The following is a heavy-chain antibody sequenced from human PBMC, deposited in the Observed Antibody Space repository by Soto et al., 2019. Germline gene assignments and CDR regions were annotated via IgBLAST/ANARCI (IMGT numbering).Heavy chain of an antibody. V-gene: IGHV4-30-2*01. CDR1: GGSISSGGYS. Sequence: SETLSLTCAVSGGSISSGGYSWSWIRQPPGKGLEWIGYIYHSGSTYYNPSLKSRVTISVDRSKNQFSLKLSSVTAADTAVYYCARASTTVTTLDYWGQGTLVTSPQ. CDR2: IYHSGST. D-gene: IGHD4-17*01. J-gene: IGHJ4*02. CDR3: ARASTTVTTLDY.